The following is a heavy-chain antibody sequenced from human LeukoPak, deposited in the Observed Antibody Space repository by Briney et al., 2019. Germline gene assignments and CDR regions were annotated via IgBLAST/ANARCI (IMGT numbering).Heavy chain of an antibody. V-gene: IGHV1-46*01. CDR1: GYTFTSYY. D-gene: IGHD3-22*01. Sequence: ASVKVSCKASGYTFTSYYMHWVRQAPGQGLEWMGIINPSGGSTSYAQKFQGRVTMTRDTSTSTVYMELSSLRSEDTAVYYCASDTYYYDSSGYLSAFDIWGQGTMVTVSS. CDR3: ASDTYYYDSSGYLSAFDI. CDR2: INPSGGST. J-gene: IGHJ3*02.